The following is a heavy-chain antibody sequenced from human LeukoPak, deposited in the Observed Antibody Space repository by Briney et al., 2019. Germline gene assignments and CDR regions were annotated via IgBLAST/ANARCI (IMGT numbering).Heavy chain of an antibody. CDR2: IWPDGSAT. Sequence: GGSLRLSCAASGFTFSSCWMSWVRQLPGKGLEWVATIWPDGSATYYVDSVKGRFTISRDNAKTSLYLQMDSLRAEDTALYYCARPEGNGWSPPDYWGRGTLVTVSS. J-gene: IGHJ4*02. V-gene: IGHV3-7*01. D-gene: IGHD6-19*01. CDR1: GFTFSSCW. CDR3: ARPEGNGWSPPDY.